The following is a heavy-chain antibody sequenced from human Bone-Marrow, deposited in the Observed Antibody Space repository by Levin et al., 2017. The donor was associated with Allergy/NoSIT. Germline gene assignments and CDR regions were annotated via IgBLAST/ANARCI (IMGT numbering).Heavy chain of an antibody. V-gene: IGHV3-74*01. J-gene: IGHJ6*02. Sequence: PGGSLRLSCAASGFTSSSYWMHWVRQVPGKGLVWVSRINSDGSNTGYADSVKGRFTISRDNAKNTLYLQINSLRAEDTAVYYCARTRDLRNGLDVWGHGTTVTVSS. CDR2: INSDGSNT. CDR1: GFTSSSYW. D-gene: IGHD3-3*01. CDR3: ARTRDLRNGLDV.